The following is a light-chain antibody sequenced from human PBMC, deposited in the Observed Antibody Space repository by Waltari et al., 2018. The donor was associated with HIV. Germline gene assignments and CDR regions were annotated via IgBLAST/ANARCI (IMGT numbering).Light chain of an antibody. Sequence: QSVLTQPPSVSGAPGQTVTVSCTGSTSNLGANFDVHWYQHLPGTAPKLLIYGNNIRPSGVPARFSGSRSGSSASLAITGLQAEDEADYYCQSYDNVLTAVIFGGGTKVTVL. J-gene: IGLJ2*01. CDR1: TSNLGANFD. CDR3: QSYDNVLTAVI. V-gene: IGLV1-40*01. CDR2: GNN.